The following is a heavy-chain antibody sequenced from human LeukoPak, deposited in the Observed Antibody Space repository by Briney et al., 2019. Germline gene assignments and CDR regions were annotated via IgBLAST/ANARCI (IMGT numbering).Heavy chain of an antibody. J-gene: IGHJ4*02. D-gene: IGHD3-22*01. CDR2: IRYEGSSK. CDR1: GFTFSSYG. Sequence: GGPLRLSCAASGFTFSSYGMHWVRQAPDKGLEWVAFIRYEGSSKYYADSVKGRFTISRDNSKNTLYLQMNSLRAEDTAVYYCAKDSTHYRVWDNYDSAGLTYWGQGTLVTVSS. V-gene: IGHV3-30*02. CDR3: AKDSTHYRVWDNYDSAGLTY.